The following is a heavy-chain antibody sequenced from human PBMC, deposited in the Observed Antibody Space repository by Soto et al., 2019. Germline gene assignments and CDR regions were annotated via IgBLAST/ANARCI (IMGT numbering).Heavy chain of an antibody. V-gene: IGHV1-8*01. CDR2: MNPNSGDT. CDR3: ARSRGGGGVHFDF. CDR1: GYTFTTYD. Sequence: QVQLVQSGAEVREPGASVKVSCKASGYTFTTYDINWVRQATGQGLEWMGWMNPNSGDTVYVQKFQGRVAMTRDTSISTAYMELTSMRSDDTAVYYCARSRGGGGVHFDFWGQGTLVTVPS. J-gene: IGHJ4*02. D-gene: IGHD3-16*01.